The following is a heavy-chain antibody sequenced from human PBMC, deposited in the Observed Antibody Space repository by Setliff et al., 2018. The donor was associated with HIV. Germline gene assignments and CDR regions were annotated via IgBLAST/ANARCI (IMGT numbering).Heavy chain of an antibody. CDR2: INPNSGGT. D-gene: IGHD2-15*01. V-gene: IGHV1-2*02. J-gene: IGHJ4*02. Sequence: EASVKVSCKASGYTFIGYNMHWVRQAPGQGLEWMGWINPNSGGTNYAQKLQGRVIMTRDTSISTAYMELSRLRSDDTAVYYCARALDSSADIEGYFDFWGQGTLVTVSS. CDR1: GYTFIGYN. CDR3: ARALDSSADIEGYFDF.